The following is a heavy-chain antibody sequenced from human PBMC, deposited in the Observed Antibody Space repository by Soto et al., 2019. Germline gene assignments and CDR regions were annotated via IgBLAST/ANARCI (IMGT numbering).Heavy chain of an antibody. CDR2: IWYDGSKK. J-gene: IGHJ4*02. CDR1: GFTFSTYG. D-gene: IGHD2-21*02. CDR3: AREGSVVTPCFDF. Sequence: ESGGGVVQPGRSLRLSCAASGFTFSTYGMHWVRQAPGKGLEWVAGIWYDGSKKDYVDSVKGRFTVSRDNSKNTLYLQMNGLRAEDTAVYYCAREGSVVTPCFDFWGQGTLVTVSS. V-gene: IGHV3-33*01.